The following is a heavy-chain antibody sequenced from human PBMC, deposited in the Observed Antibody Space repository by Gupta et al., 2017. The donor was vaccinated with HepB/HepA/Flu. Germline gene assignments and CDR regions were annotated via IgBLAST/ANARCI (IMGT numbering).Heavy chain of an antibody. CDR3: ARVQLYTSSSPYYYFGMDV. V-gene: IGHV1-2*02. J-gene: IGHJ6*02. D-gene: IGHD6-6*01. CDR1: GFAFTSSY. Sequence: QVHLVQSGAEVKKPGASVKVSCKASGFAFTSSYLHWVRQPLEQGLEWMGWINPNSGGTNYAQMFEGRVTMTRNTSISTVFMELSRLRSDDTAVYYCARVQLYTSSSPYYYFGMDVWGQGTTVTVS. CDR2: INPNSGGT.